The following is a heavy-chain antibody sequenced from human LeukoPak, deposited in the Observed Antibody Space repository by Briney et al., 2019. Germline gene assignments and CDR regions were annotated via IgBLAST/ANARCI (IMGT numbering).Heavy chain of an antibody. D-gene: IGHD2-8*01. Sequence: GGSLSLSCAASGFTFDDYGMSWVRQAPGKGLEWVSGINWNGGSTGYADSMKGRFTISRDNAKNSPYLQMNSLRAEDTALYYCAREDCTNGVCPLDYYMDVWGKGTTVTVSS. CDR3: AREDCTNGVCPLDYYMDV. J-gene: IGHJ6*03. CDR1: GFTFDDYG. V-gene: IGHV3-20*04. CDR2: INWNGGST.